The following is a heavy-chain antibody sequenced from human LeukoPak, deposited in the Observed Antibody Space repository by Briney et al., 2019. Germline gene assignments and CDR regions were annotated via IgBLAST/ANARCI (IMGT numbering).Heavy chain of an antibody. CDR2: ISADGDGT. Sequence: GGSLRLSCAASGFTFSSYAMNWVRQAPGKGLEWVSAISADGDGTHYADSVRGRFTISRDSSKSTLYLQMNSLKAEDTAVYYCAKGGWDRACGGDCYTDAWGQGTLVTVSS. CDR1: GFTFSSYA. D-gene: IGHD2-21*02. V-gene: IGHV3-23*01. CDR3: AKGGWDRACGGDCYTDA. J-gene: IGHJ5*02.